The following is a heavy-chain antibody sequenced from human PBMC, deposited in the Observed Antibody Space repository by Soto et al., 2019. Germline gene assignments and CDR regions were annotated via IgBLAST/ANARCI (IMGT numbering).Heavy chain of an antibody. Sequence: EVQLVESGGGLVKPGGSLRLSCAASGFTFSTYSMHWVRQAPGKGLEWVSSISRTSSYIYYADSVKGRFTISRDNAKNSLYLQMNSLRGEDTAVYYCVRDVNYYDSSGHRDYWGQGTLVTVSS. CDR2: ISRTSSYI. D-gene: IGHD3-22*01. V-gene: IGHV3-21*01. CDR3: VRDVNYYDSSGHRDY. CDR1: GFTFSTYS. J-gene: IGHJ4*02.